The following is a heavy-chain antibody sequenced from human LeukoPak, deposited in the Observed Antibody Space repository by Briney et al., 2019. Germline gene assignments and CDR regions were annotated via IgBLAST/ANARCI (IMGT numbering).Heavy chain of an antibody. J-gene: IGHJ4*02. V-gene: IGHV1-69*06. D-gene: IGHD6-13*01. CDR3: ARSSIIAAAGPYYFDY. CDR1: GGTFSSYA. CDR2: IIPIFGTA. Sequence: AAVKVSCKASGGTFSSYAISWVRQAPGQGLEWMGGIIPIFGTANYAQKFQGRVTITADKSTSTAYMELSSLRSEDTAVYYCARSSIIAAAGPYYFDYWGQGTLVTVSS.